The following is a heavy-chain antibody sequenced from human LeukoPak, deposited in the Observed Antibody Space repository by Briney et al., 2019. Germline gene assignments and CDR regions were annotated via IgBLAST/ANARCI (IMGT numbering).Heavy chain of an antibody. CDR3: ARSAAAAAFDY. CDR2: ISSSSSYI. D-gene: IGHD6-13*01. V-gene: IGHV3-21*01. CDR1: GFTFSSYS. J-gene: IGHJ4*02. Sequence: GGSLRLSCAASGFTFSSYSMNWVRQAPGKGLEWVSSISSSSSYIYYADSVKGRFTISRDNANNSLYLQMNSLRAEDTAVYYCARSAAAAAFDYWGQGTLVTVSS.